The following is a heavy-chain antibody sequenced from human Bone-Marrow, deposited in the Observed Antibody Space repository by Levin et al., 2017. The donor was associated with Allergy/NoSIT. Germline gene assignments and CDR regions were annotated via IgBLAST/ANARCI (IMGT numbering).Heavy chain of an antibody. CDR3: ARFPVPVKAYAADI. V-gene: IGHV4-59*08. D-gene: IGHD3-16*02. CDR2: SYFSGST. J-gene: IGHJ3*02. CDR1: GDSINSYY. Sequence: SETLSLTCTVSGDSINSYYWGWIRQPPGKGLEFVGFSYFSGSTHYNPSLKSRVSILVDTSKNHFSLRLTSVTAAAPAVYFCARFPVPVKAYAADIWGQGTLVSVSS.